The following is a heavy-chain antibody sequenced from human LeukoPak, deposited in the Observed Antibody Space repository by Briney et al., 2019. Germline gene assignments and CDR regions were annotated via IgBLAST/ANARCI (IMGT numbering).Heavy chain of an antibody. Sequence: GRSLRLSCAASGFTFDDYAMHWVRQAPGKGLEWVSGISWNSGRIGYADSMKGQFTISRDSAKNSLYLLMNSLRAEDTALYYCAKDISYSSSSGVFDYWGQGTLVTVSS. D-gene: IGHD6-6*01. CDR2: ISWNSGRI. V-gene: IGHV3-9*01. J-gene: IGHJ4*02. CDR3: AKDISYSSSSGVFDY. CDR1: GFTFDDYA.